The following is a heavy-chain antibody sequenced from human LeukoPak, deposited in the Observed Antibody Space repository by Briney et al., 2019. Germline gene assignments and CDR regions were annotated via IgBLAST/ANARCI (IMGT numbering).Heavy chain of an antibody. CDR2: IRSKAYGGTT. J-gene: IGHJ4*02. D-gene: IGHD2-21*02. V-gene: IGHV3-49*04. Sequence: PGGSLRLSCTGSGFTFGDYGMSWVRQAPGKGLEWVGFIRSKAYGGTTEYAASVKGRFTISRDDSKSIAYLQMNSLKTEDTAVYYCSNSYCGGDCYSGGCFDYWGQGTLVTVSS. CDR1: GFTFGDYG. CDR3: SNSYCGGDCYSGGCFDY.